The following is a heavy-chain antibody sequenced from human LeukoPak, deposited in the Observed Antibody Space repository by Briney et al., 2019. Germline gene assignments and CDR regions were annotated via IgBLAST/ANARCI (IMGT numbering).Heavy chain of an antibody. CDR2: ISYDGNHK. CDR3: AKGYDYRSGAGSFDY. CDR1: GFTFSNAW. J-gene: IGHJ4*02. V-gene: IGHV3-30*18. Sequence: GGSLRLSCAASGFTFSNAWMSWVRQAPGKGLEWVAVISYDGNHKYYADSVKGRFTISRDNSKNTLYLQMNGLRADDTAVYYCAKGYDYRSGAGSFDYWGQGTLVTVSS. D-gene: IGHD3-10*01.